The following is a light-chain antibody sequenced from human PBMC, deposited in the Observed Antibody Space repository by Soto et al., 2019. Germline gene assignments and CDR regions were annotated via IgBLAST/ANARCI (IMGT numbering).Light chain of an antibody. CDR1: QNVNID. Sequence: EIVLTQSPATLSVSPGERATLSCRASQNVNIDLVWYQQKPGQAPKVLIFSASAMDTGIPARFIGGGSETEFTLTISSLQPEDYAVYFCQQYNTWPFTFGPGTKVDIK. J-gene: IGKJ3*01. V-gene: IGKV3D-15*01. CDR2: SAS. CDR3: QQYNTWPFT.